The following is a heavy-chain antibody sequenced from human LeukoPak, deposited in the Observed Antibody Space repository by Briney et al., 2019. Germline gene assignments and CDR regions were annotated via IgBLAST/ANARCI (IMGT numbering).Heavy chain of an antibody. V-gene: IGHV1-2*02. CDR2: INPNSGGT. J-gene: IGHJ4*02. Sequence: ASVKVSCKASGYIFTGYYMHWVRQAPGQGLEWMGWINPNSGGTNYAQKFQGRVTMTRDTSISTAYVELSRLRSDDTAVYYCARHYGSGTYSVYWGQGTLVTVSS. D-gene: IGHD3-10*01. CDR3: ARHYGSGTYSVY. CDR1: GYIFTGYY.